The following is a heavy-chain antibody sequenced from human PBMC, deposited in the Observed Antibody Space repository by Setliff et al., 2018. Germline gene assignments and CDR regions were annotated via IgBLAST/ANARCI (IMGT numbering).Heavy chain of an antibody. CDR2: VGVSGASS. Sequence: GGSLRLSCAASGFTFSSYAMSWVRQAPGKGLEWVSSVGVSGASSYYADSVKGRFTISRDNSKNTLYLQMNSLRAEDTAVYFCAAGAYSSGYWGQGTLVTVSS. D-gene: IGHD2-21*01. CDR3: AAGAYSSGY. J-gene: IGHJ4*02. CDR1: GFTFSSYA. V-gene: IGHV3-23*01.